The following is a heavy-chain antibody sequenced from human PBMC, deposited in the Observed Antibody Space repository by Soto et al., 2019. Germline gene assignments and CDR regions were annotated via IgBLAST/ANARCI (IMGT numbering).Heavy chain of an antibody. CDR1: GGSISSGGYY. J-gene: IGHJ5*02. CDR2: IYYSGTT. V-gene: IGHV4-31*03. D-gene: IGHD2-2*01. CDR3: ARCSLVVVPAPGFDP. Sequence: LSLTCTVSGGSISSGGYYWSWIRQHPGKGLEWIGYIYYSGTTYYNPSLKSRVTISVDTSKNQFSLKLSSVSAADTALYYCARCSLVVVPAPGFDPWGRGTLVTV.